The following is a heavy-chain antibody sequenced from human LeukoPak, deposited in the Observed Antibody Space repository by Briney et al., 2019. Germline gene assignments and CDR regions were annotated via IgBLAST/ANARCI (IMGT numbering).Heavy chain of an antibody. CDR3: ARGAWGYNYGYHNY. CDR2: NIPIFGTT. CDR1: GGTFSYA. J-gene: IGHJ4*02. D-gene: IGHD5-18*01. Sequence: SVKVSCKVSGGTFSYAISWVRQAPGQGLEWMGGNIPIFGTTDYAQNFQGRVTFTTDESTSTAYMEPSSLRSEDTAVYYCARGAWGYNYGYHNYWGQGTLVTVSS. V-gene: IGHV1-69*05.